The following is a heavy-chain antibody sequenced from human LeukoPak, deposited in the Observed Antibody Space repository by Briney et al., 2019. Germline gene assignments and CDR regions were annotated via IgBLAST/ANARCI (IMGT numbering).Heavy chain of an antibody. J-gene: IGHJ5*02. CDR1: GYTFTSYD. CDR2: MNPNSGNT. Sequence: ASVKVSCKASGYTFTSYDINWVRQATGQGLEWMGWMNPNSGNTGYAQKFQGRVTMTRNTSISTAYMELSSLRSDDTAVYYCARDRGYPWGTESWGQGTLVTVSS. D-gene: IGHD3-10*01. CDR3: ARDRGYPWGTES. V-gene: IGHV1-8*01.